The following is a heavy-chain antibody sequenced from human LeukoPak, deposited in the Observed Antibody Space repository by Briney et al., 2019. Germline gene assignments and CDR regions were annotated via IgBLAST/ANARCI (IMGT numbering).Heavy chain of an antibody. CDR2: MHDSGTT. Sequence: NPTETLSLTCSVSGVSISSYYWSWLRQPPGMGLEWIGVMHDSGTTFYNPSLKSRVTMSVDTSKMQFSLHLSSVTAADTAIYYCATYRRISGWYVHDYWGQGTLVIVSS. D-gene: IGHD6-19*01. V-gene: IGHV4-59*01. CDR3: ATYRRISGWYVHDY. CDR1: GVSISSYY. J-gene: IGHJ4*02.